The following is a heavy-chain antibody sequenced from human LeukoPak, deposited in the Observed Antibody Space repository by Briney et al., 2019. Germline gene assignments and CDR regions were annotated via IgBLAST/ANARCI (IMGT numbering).Heavy chain of an antibody. CDR3: ARGGYCGGDCYFYY. V-gene: IGHV4-61*02. CDR1: GGSISSGSYY. D-gene: IGHD2-21*02. J-gene: IGHJ4*02. CDR2: IYTSGST. Sequence: SETLSLTCTVSGGSISSGSYYWSWIRQPAGKGLEWIGRIYTSGSTNYNPSLKSRVTISVDTSKNQFSLKLSSVTAADTAVYYCARGGYCGGDCYFYYWGQGTLVTVSS.